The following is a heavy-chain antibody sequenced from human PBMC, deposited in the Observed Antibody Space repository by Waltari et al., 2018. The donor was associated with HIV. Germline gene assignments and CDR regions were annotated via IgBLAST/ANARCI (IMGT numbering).Heavy chain of an antibody. CDR2: IDPSDSYT. D-gene: IGHD6-6*01. CDR1: GYSFTSYW. V-gene: IGHV5-10-1*01. Sequence: EVQLVPSGAEVKKPGESLRISCKGSGYSFTSYWISWVRQIPGKGLEWMGRIDPSDSYTNYSPSFQGHVTISADKSISTAYLQWSSLKASDTAMYYCATIRGSSSSEGWFDPWGQGTLVTVSS. CDR3: ATIRGSSSSEGWFDP. J-gene: IGHJ5*02.